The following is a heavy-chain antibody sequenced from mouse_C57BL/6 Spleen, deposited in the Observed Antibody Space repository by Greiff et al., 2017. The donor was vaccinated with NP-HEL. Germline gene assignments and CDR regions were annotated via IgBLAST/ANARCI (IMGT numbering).Heavy chain of an antibody. D-gene: IGHD2-12*01. CDR2: INPSSGYN. CDR1: GYTFTSYW. V-gene: IGHV1-7*01. CDR3: ARGINDDYFDD. J-gene: IGHJ2*01. Sequence: VPLQQSGAELAKPGASVKLSCKASGYTFTSYWMHWVQQRPGQGLEWIGYINPSSGYNKYNQKFKDKATLTADKSSSTAYMQLSSLTYEDSAVYYCARGINDDYFDDWGQGTTLTVSS.